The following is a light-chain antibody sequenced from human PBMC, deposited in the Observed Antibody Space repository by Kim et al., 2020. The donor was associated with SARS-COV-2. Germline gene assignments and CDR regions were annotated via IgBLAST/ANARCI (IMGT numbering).Light chain of an antibody. CDR2: NPN. J-gene: IGLJ3*02. CDR1: PAAASTNVP. CDR3: VLYIASGVSV. Sequence: GPLTLPTRFAPAAASTNVPPPCYLQPPAQPPRTLISNPNTRSSGVPDRFSGSLLGNKAALTIPGAQADDESDYYCVLYIASGVSVFGGGTKLTVL. V-gene: IGLV8-61*01.